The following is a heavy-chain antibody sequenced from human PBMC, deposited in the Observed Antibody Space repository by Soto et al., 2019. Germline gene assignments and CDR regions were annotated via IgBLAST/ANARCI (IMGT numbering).Heavy chain of an antibody. CDR2: ISHDGHA. CDR3: ARKVYGDYLGGNWFDP. Sequence: PSETLSLTCSVLDDSISDSRYYWGWIRQSPEKGLEWIGSISHDGHAYYNPPLKSRVTLFADTSRNQFSLKMKSVTVADTALYFCARKVYGDYLGGNWFDPWGQGAQVTVSS. D-gene: IGHD4-17*01. CDR1: DDSISDSRYY. V-gene: IGHV4-39*01. J-gene: IGHJ5*02.